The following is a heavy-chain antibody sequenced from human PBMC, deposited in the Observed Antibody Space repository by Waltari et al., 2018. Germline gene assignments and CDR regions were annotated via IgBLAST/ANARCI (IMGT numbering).Heavy chain of an antibody. CDR2: INSDSTYT. Sequence: EIHLVESGGGLVQPGGSLRLSCAASGFTFTSRTMTWVRKAPGQGLEWVSSINSDSTYTYYADSVKGRFTISRDNAKNSLYLEMNSLRPEDTALYFCSRDTGGSYYYFYYYMDVWGKGTTVTVSS. D-gene: IGHD1-26*01. J-gene: IGHJ6*03. CDR3: SRDTGGSYYYFYYYMDV. CDR1: GFTFTSRT. V-gene: IGHV3-21*01.